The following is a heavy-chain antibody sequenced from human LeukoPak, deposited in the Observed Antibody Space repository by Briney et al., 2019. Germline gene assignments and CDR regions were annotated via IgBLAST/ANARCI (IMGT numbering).Heavy chain of an antibody. CDR2: ISSSGSTI. D-gene: IGHD5-18*01. J-gene: IGHJ4*02. Sequence: QSGGSLRLSCAASGFTFSSYEMNWVRQAPGKGLEWVSYISSSGSTIYYADSVKGRFTISRDNAKNSLYLQMNSLRAEDTAVYYCARNKKGDRYTYGHDYWGQGTLVTVSS. CDR3: ARNKKGDRYTYGHDY. CDR1: GFTFSSYE. V-gene: IGHV3-48*03.